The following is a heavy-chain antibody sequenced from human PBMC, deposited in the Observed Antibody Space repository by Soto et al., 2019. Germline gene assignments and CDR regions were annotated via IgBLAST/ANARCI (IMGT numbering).Heavy chain of an antibody. Sequence: SVKVSCKASGYTFTSYAMHWVRQAPGQRLEWMGWINAGNGNTKYSQKFQGRVTITRDTSASTAYMELSSLRSEDTAVYYCAREGRSGITMVRGVIGAFDIWGQGTMVTVSS. J-gene: IGHJ3*02. CDR2: INAGNGNT. CDR1: GYTFTSYA. D-gene: IGHD3-10*01. V-gene: IGHV1-3*01. CDR3: AREGRSGITMVRGVIGAFDI.